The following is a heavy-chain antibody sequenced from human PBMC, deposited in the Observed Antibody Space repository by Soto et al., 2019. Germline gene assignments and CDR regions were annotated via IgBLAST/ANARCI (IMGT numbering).Heavy chain of an antibody. CDR2: ISWDGDTV. V-gene: IGHV3-43*01. CDR3: AKGGRDGSLDN. J-gene: IGHJ4*02. Sequence: GGSLRLSCTASGFPFEDYMMHWVRQVPGKGLEWVSLISWDGDTVFYAASVEGRFTISRHNSENSLFLRMHGLTTEDSALYYCAKGGRDGSLDNWGQGTLVTAPQ. CDR1: GFPFEDYM.